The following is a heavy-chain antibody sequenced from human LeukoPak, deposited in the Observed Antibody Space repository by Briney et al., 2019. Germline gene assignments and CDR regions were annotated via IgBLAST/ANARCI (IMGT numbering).Heavy chain of an antibody. J-gene: IGHJ6*04. CDR3: AHPAYYYNVDV. CDR1: GLTFSVSA. CDR2: IKTKADNYAT. Sequence: GVSQRLSCSASGLTFSVSAILGVRQAPGKGLEWVGRIKTKADNYATAYAASVKGRFTISRDDSPNTAYLQMNSLKTEDTPVYYCAHPAYYYNVDVRGKGATVTVSS. V-gene: IGHV3-73*01. D-gene: IGHD6-25*01.